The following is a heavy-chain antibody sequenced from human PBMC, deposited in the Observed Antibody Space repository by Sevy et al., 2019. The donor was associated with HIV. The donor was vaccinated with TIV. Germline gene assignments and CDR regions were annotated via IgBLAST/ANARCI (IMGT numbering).Heavy chain of an antibody. J-gene: IGHJ4*02. D-gene: IGHD5-18*01. V-gene: IGHV2-5*01. CDR1: GFSLSTSGVG. CDR2: IYWNDDK. Sequence: SGPTLVNPTQPLTLTCTFSGFSLSTSGVGVGWIRQPPGKALEWLALIYWNDDKRYSPSLKSRLTITKDTSKNQVVLTMTNMDPVDTATYYCAHRYVDTAMVYFDYWGQGTLVTVSS. CDR3: AHRYVDTAMVYFDY.